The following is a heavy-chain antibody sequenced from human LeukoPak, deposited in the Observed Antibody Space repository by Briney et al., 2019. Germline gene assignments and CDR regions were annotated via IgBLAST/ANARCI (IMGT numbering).Heavy chain of an antibody. CDR2: ISGSGAER. Sequence: PGGSLRLSCAASGFTFNSYTMAWVRQAPGKGLEGVSTISGSGAERYYADSVKGRFTISSDNSRNTLYIQMNSLRAGDTAVYYCAKDPEGWLRALDIWGQGTMVTVSS. J-gene: IGHJ3*02. CDR3: AKDPEGWLRALDI. D-gene: IGHD5-18*01. V-gene: IGHV3-23*01. CDR1: GFTFNSYT.